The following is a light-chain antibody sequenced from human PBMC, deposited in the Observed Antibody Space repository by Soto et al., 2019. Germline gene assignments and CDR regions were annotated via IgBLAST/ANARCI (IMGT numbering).Light chain of an antibody. Sequence: NFMLTQPHSVSESPGKTVTISCTRSSGSIASNYVQWYQQRPGSAPTTVIYEDNQRPSGVPDRFSGSIDSSSNSASLTISGLKTEDEADYYCQSYDSSILVFGGGTKRTVL. CDR3: QSYDSSILV. J-gene: IGLJ2*01. CDR1: SGSIASNY. CDR2: EDN. V-gene: IGLV6-57*04.